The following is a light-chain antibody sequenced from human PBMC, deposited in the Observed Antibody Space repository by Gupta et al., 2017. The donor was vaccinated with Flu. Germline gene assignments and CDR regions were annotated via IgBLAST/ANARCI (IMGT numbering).Light chain of an antibody. CDR1: NIGSKS. CDR3: QVWDSSSDHYV. V-gene: IGLV3-21*02. Sequence: SYVLTPPPSVSVAPGQTGRITCGGNNIGSKSVQGYQQKPGQAPVLVVYDNSDRPSGIPGRFSGSNYGNTATLTISRVEAGDEADYYCQVWDSSSDHYVFGTGTKVTVL. CDR2: DNS. J-gene: IGLJ1*01.